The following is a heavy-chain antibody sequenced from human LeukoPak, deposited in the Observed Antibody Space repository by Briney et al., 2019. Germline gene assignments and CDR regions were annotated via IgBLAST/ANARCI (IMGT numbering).Heavy chain of an antibody. CDR1: GGSISSYY. CDR2: IYYSGST. J-gene: IGHJ4*02. CDR3: ARITGHLDY. V-gene: IGHV4-59*08. D-gene: IGHD2-8*02. Sequence: SETLSLTCTVSGGSISSYYWSWIRQPPGKGLEWIGYIYYSGSTNYNPSLKSRVTISVDTSKNQFSLKLSSVTAADTAVYYCARITGHLDYWGQGTLVTVSS.